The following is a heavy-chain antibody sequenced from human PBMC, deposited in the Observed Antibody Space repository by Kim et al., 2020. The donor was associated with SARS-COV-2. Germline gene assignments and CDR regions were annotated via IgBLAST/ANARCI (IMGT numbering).Heavy chain of an antibody. Sequence: GGSLRLSCAASGFTFSSYAMSWVRQAPGKGLEWVSAISGSGGSTYYADSVKGRFTISRYNSKNTLYLQMNSLRAEDTAVYYCAKAEDIVVVPAATYYYYYGMDVWGQGTTVTVSS. V-gene: IGHV3-23*01. CDR1: GFTFSSYA. D-gene: IGHD2-2*01. CDR3: AKAEDIVVVPAATYYYYYGMDV. J-gene: IGHJ6*02. CDR2: ISGSGGST.